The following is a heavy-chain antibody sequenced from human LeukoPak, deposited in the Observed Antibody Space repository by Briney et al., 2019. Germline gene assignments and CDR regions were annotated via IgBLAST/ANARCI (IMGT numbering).Heavy chain of an antibody. CDR2: ISAYNGNT. Sequence: GASVKVSCKASGYTFTSYGISWVRQAPGQGLEWMGWISAYNGNTNYAQKLQGRVTMTTDTSTSTAYMELRSLRSDDTAVYYCARDHRTLGSSGWYTIGYWGQGTLVTVSS. V-gene: IGHV1-18*04. J-gene: IGHJ4*02. D-gene: IGHD6-19*01. CDR3: ARDHRTLGSSGWYTIGY. CDR1: GYTFTSYG.